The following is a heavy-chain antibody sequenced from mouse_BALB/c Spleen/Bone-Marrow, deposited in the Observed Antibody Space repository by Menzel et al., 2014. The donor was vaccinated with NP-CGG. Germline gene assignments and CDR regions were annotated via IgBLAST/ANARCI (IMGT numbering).Heavy chain of an antibody. CDR1: GCPFSSYW. J-gene: IGHJ2*01. CDR3: ARKCGDY. Sequence: VMLVESGAELVRPGSSVKISCKASGCPFSSYWMNWVKQRPGQGLEWIGQIYPGDGETNYNGKFKGNATLTADKSSSTAYMQLISLTSEDSAVYFCARKCGDYWGQGTTLTVSS. V-gene: IGHV1-80*01. CDR2: IYPGDGET. D-gene: IGHD1-3*01.